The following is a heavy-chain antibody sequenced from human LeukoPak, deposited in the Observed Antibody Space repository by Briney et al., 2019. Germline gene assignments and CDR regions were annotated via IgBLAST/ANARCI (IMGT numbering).Heavy chain of an antibody. D-gene: IGHD3-10*01. CDR2: ITYSGIYI. CDR3: ARQIVGLLWFGELTYYMDV. Sequence: GGSLRLSCEASGFSFPYGMNWVRQTPGKGLEWVSSITYSGIYIYYVDSVKGRFTISRDNAKNSLYLQMNSLRAEDTAVYYCARQIVGLLWFGELTYYMDVWGKGTTVTISS. CDR1: GFSFPYG. J-gene: IGHJ6*03. V-gene: IGHV3-21*01.